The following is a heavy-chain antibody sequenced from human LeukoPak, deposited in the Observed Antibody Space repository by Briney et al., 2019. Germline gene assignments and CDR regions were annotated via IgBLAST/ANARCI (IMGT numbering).Heavy chain of an antibody. D-gene: IGHD6-19*01. V-gene: IGHV1-69*06. CDR1: GGTFSSYA. J-gene: IGHJ4*02. CDR3: ARSLIAVAGTGSD. CDR2: IIPIFGTA. Sequence: SVKVSCKASGGTFSSYAISWVRQAPGQGLEWMGRIIPIFGTANYAQKFQGRVTITADKSTSTAYMELSSLRSEDTAAYYCARSLIAVAGTGSDWGQGTLVTVSS.